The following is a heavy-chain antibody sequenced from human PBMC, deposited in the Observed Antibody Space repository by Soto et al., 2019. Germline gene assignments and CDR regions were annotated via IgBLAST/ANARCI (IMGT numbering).Heavy chain of an antibody. V-gene: IGHV3-7*04. J-gene: IGHJ4*02. CDR3: AREIVVGRGASYYXH. CDR1: GFTFSSNW. CDR2: IRQDGSEK. Sequence: GGSLRLSCVGSGFTFSSNWMTWVRQAPGKGLEWVGNIRQDGSEKNYVDSVKGRFTISRENAKNSLYLQMNSLRAEDTAVYYCAREIVVGRGASYYXHWGPRSRVTVPS. D-gene: IGHD2-2*01.